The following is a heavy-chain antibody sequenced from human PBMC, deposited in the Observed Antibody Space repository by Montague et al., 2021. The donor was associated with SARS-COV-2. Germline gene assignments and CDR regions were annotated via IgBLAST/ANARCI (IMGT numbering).Heavy chain of an antibody. CDR3: ASHPVWQQLRT. J-gene: IGHJ5*02. V-gene: IGHV4-4*02. D-gene: IGHD1-1*01. CDR2: IHHTGGS. Sequence: SETLSLTCAVSGASLASSHWWSWVRQSPGKGLEWIAEIHHTGGSNYNPSLVSRVTIFLDHSKNHLTLTLSSVTAADTAMYYCASHPVWQQLRTWGQGTLVTVSA. CDR1: GASLASSHW.